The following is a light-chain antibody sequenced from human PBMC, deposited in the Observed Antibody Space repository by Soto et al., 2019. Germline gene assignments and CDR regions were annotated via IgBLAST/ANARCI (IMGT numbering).Light chain of an antibody. Sequence: SVLTQPASVSGSPGQSITISCTGTSSDVGSYNLVSWYQQHPGKAPKLMIYEGSKRPSGVSNRFSGSKSGNTASLTISRLQAEDEADYYCCSYAGSSTFSYVFGTGTKV. CDR1: SSDVGSYNL. J-gene: IGLJ1*01. CDR3: CSYAGSSTFSYV. CDR2: EGS. V-gene: IGLV2-23*03.